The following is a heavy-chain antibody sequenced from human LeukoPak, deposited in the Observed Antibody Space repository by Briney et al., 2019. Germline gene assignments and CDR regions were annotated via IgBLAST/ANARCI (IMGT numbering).Heavy chain of an antibody. CDR2: INYSGRT. J-gene: IGHJ4*02. D-gene: IGHD1-20*01. CDR1: GGSISSYY. V-gene: IGHV4-59*08. CDR3: ARLDGNWNYFDY. Sequence: SETLSLTCTVSGGSISSYYWSWIRQPPGKGLEWIGYINYSGRTNHNPSLKSRVTISVDTSKNQFSLKLSSVTAADTAVYHCARLDGNWNYFDYWGQGTLVTVSS.